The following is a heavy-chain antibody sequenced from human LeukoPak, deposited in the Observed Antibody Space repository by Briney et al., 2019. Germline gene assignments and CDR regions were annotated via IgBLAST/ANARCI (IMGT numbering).Heavy chain of an antibody. D-gene: IGHD6-13*01. Sequence: PGGSLRLSCAASGFTFSSYAMHWVRQAPGKGLEWVAVISYDGSNKYYADSVKGRFTISRDNSKNTLYLQMNSLRAEDTAVYYCAKDLFALIAAAGTSAGMDVWGQGTTVTVSS. CDR2: ISYDGSNK. V-gene: IGHV3-30*18. J-gene: IGHJ6*02. CDR3: AKDLFALIAAAGTSAGMDV. CDR1: GFTFSSYA.